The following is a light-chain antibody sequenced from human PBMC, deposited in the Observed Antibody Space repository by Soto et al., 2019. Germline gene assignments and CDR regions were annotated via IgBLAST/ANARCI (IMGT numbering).Light chain of an antibody. J-gene: IGLJ2*01. Sequence: QSVLTQPASVSGSPGQSITISCTGTSSDIGAYNYVSWYQQHPGKTPKLMIYGVTNRPSGVSNRFSGSKSGSTASLTISGLQAEDEADYYCSSYTTSSTLEFGGRTKLTVL. V-gene: IGLV2-14*01. CDR1: SSDIGAYNY. CDR3: SSYTTSSTLE. CDR2: GVT.